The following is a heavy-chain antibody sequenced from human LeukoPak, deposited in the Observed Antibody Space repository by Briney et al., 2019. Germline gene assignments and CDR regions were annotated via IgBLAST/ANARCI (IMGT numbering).Heavy chain of an antibody. CDR1: GYTFTGYY. V-gene: IGHV1-24*01. CDR3: AYLAAAGTSDAFDI. Sequence: ASVKVSCKASGYTFTGYYMHWVRQAPGKGLEWMGGFDPEDGETIYAQKFQGRVTMTEDTSTDTAYMELSSLRSEDTAVYYCAYLAAAGTSDAFDIWGQGAMVTVSS. D-gene: IGHD6-13*01. J-gene: IGHJ3*02. CDR2: FDPEDGET.